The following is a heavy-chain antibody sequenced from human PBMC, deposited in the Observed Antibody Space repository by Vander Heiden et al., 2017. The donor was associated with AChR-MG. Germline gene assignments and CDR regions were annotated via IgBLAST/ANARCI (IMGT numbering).Heavy chain of an antibody. CDR1: VFTSSNFW. V-gene: IGHV3-74*01. CDR2: VNSGGSTT. D-gene: IGHD5-12*01. J-gene: IGHJ4*02. CDR3: ARGGYGAIDY. Sequence: EVQLVESGGGLVKPGGPLRLACAASVFTSSNFWIHWVRQAPGKGLVWVAFVNSGGSTTSYADSVRGRFTISRDNAKNTLYLQMNSLSAEDTAVYYCARGGYGAIDYWGQGALVTVSS.